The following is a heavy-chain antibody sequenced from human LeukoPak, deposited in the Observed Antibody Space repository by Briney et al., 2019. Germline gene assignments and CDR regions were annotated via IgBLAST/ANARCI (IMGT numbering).Heavy chain of an antibody. D-gene: IGHD6-19*01. CDR1: GYSFTTYW. CDR3: ARHVTYSSFPYYYYMDV. J-gene: IGHJ6*03. CDR2: IYPGDSDT. Sequence: GESLKISCKGSGYSFTTYWIGWVRQMPGKGLEWMGIIYPGDSDTRYSPSFQGQVTISADKSISTAYLQWSSLKASDTAMYYCARHVTYSSFPYYYYMDVWGKGTTVTISS. V-gene: IGHV5-51*01.